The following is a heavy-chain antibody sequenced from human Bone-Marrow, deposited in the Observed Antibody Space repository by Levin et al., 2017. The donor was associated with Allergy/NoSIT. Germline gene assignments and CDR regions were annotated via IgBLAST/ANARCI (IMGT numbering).Heavy chain of an antibody. CDR3: ARGATIFGVALGEWFGELLYSDY. Sequence: GESLKISCAASGFTFSSYSMNWVRQAPGKGLEWVSSISSSSSYIYYADSVKGRFTISRDNAKNSLYLQMNSLRAEDTAVYYCARGATIFGVALGEWFGELLYSDYWGQGTLVTVSS. CDR2: ISSSSSYI. J-gene: IGHJ4*02. V-gene: IGHV3-21*01. CDR1: GFTFSSYS. D-gene: IGHD3-10*01.